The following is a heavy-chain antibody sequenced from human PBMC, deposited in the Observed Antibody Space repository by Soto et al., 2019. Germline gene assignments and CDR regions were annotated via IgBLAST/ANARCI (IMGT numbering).Heavy chain of an antibody. CDR3: AAGGAGYDAFDI. CDR2: FYYSGST. V-gene: IGHV4-59*01. Sequence: SETLSLTCTVSGGSISSYYWSWIRQPPGKGLEWIGYFYYSGSTNYNPSLKSRVTISVDTSKNQFSLKLSSVTAADTAVYYCAAGGAGYDAFDIWGQGTMVTVSS. J-gene: IGHJ3*02. CDR1: GGSISSYY. D-gene: IGHD1-26*01.